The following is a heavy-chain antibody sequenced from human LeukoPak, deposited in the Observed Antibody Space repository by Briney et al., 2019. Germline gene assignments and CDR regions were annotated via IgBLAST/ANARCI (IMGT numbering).Heavy chain of an antibody. CDR3: ARCFWGSSYYGMDV. CDR2: INSDESST. J-gene: IGHJ6*04. CDR1: GVTFSDYW. V-gene: IGHV3-74*01. D-gene: IGHD7-27*01. Sequence: GGSLRLSCAASGVTFSDYWMHWVRQAPGKGLVWVARINSDESSTTYADSVKGRFTISRDNAKNTLYLQVNSLRPEDTAAYYCARCFWGSSYYGMDVWGKGTTVTVSS.